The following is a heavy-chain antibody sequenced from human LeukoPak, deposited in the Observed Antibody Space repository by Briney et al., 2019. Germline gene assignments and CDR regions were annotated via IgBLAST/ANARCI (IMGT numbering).Heavy chain of an antibody. J-gene: IGHJ4*02. CDR3: ASGHSSSSY. CDR1: GGSFSGYY. D-gene: IGHD6-13*01. V-gene: IGHV4-34*01. CDR2: INHSGST. Sequence: SETLSLTCAVYGGSFSGYYWSWIRQPPGKGLEWIGEINHSGSTNYNPSLKSRVTISVDTSKSQFSLKLSSVTAADTAVYYRASGHSSSSYWGQGTLVTVSS.